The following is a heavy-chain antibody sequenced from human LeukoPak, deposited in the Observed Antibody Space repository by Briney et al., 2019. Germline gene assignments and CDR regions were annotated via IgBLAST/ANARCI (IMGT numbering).Heavy chain of an antibody. V-gene: IGHV4-4*07. CDR3: VRTDDSSGYYYGAFDI. CDR2: IYTSGST. D-gene: IGHD3-22*01. J-gene: IGHJ3*02. CDR1: GGSISSYY. Sequence: PSETLSLTCTVSGGSISSYYWSWIRQPAGKGLEWIGRIYTSGSTNYNPSLKSRVTISVDTSKNQFSLKLSSVTAADTAVYYCVRTDDSSGYYYGAFDIWGQGTMVTVSS.